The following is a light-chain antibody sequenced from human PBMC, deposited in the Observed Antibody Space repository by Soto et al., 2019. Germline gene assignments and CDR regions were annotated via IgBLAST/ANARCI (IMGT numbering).Light chain of an antibody. Sequence: DIQMNQSPSTLSGSVGDRVTITCRASQTISSWLAWYQQKPGKAPKLLIYKASTLKSGVPSRFSGSGSGTEFTLTISSLQPDDFATYYCQQYHSYWTFGQGTKVDIK. V-gene: IGKV1-5*03. J-gene: IGKJ1*01. CDR2: KAS. CDR3: QQYHSYWT. CDR1: QTISSW.